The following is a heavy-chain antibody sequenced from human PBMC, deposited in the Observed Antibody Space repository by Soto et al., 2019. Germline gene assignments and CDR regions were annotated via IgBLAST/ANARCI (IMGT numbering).Heavy chain of an antibody. CDR1: GGSFSDYI. CDR2: INHSGSA. J-gene: IGHJ4*02. D-gene: IGHD1-26*01. CDR3: ASGLISGSHYSGGWYYFDS. V-gene: IGHV4-34*01. Sequence: QVQLQQSGAGLLKPSETLSLTCDVYGGSFSDYIWTWIRQTPGKGLQWIGQINHSGSANYNPSLTSRVTISVHTSSSQFSLELSSVTAADTAVYYCASGLISGSHYSGGWYYFDSWGQGTQVTVSS.